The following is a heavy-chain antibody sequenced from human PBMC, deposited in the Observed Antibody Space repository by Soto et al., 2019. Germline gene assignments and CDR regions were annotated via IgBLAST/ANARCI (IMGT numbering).Heavy chain of an antibody. D-gene: IGHD2-2*02. CDR1: GFTFSSYS. J-gene: IGHJ6*03. CDR3: ARGPGEVVPAAILPDYYYYYYMDV. V-gene: IGHV3-48*01. CDR2: ISSSSSAI. Sequence: EVQLVESGGGLVQPGGSLRLSCAASGFTFSSYSMNWVRQAPGKGLEWVSYISSSSSAIYYADSVKGRFTISRDNAKNSLYLQMNSLRGEDTAVYYCARGPGEVVPAAILPDYYYYYYMDVWGKGTTVTVSS.